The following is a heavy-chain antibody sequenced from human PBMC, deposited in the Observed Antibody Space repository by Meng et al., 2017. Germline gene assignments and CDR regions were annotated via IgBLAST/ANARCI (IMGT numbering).Heavy chain of an antibody. V-gene: IGHV3-43D*04. CDR3: AKDNEYSSSGGAFDI. CDR2: ISWDGGST. CDR1: GFTFDDYA. Sequence: GESLKISCAASGFTFDDYAMHWVRQAPGKGLEWVSLISWDGGSTYYADSVKGRFTISRDNSKNSLYLQMNSLRAEDTALYYCAKDNEYSSSGGAFDIWGQGTMVTVSS. J-gene: IGHJ3*02. D-gene: IGHD6-6*01.